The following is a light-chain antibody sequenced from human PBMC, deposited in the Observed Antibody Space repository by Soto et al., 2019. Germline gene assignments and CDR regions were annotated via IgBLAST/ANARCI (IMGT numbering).Light chain of an antibody. CDR1: QSLSREF. J-gene: IGKJ2*01. V-gene: IGKV3-20*01. CDR3: QHYGGSPAYT. Sequence: EIILTQSPGTLSLSPGERATLSCRGSQSLSREFLAWYQQKPGQAPRLLMYQTSSRASGVPDRFSGSGSGTGFTLTISGLGPEDSAVYYCQHYGGSPAYTFGQGTKLEI. CDR2: QTS.